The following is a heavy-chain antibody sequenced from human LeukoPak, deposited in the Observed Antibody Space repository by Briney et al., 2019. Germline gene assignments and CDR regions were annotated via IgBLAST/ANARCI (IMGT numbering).Heavy chain of an antibody. CDR3: ARAHYVDTARTTNAFDI. CDR1: GGSISSYY. J-gene: IGHJ3*02. CDR2: IYTSGST. D-gene: IGHD5-18*01. Sequence: SETLSLTCTVSGGSISSYYWSWLRQPAGKGLEWIGRIYTSGSTNYNPSLKSRVTISVDKSKNQFSLKLSSVTAADTAVYYCARAHYVDTARTTNAFDIWGQGTMVTVSS. V-gene: IGHV4-4*07.